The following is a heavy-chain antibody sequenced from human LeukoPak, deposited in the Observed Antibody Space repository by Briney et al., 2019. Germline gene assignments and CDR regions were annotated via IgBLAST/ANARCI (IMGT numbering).Heavy chain of an antibody. CDR1: GGSISSGSHY. Sequence: ASETLSLTCSVSGGSISSGSHYWTWIRQPAGKGLEWIGRIYTSVSTNYNPSLKSRVTISVDTSKNQFSLKLSSVTAADTAVYYCARHKYSSGWPPEGAFDIWGQGTMVTVSS. V-gene: IGHV4-61*02. CDR2: IYTSVST. D-gene: IGHD6-19*01. CDR3: ARHKYSSGWPPEGAFDI. J-gene: IGHJ3*02.